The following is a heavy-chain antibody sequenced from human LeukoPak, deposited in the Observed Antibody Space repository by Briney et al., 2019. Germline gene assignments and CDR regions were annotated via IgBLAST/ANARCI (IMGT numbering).Heavy chain of an antibody. Sequence: GGSLRLSCVASGFPFSSYWMTWVRQAPGKGLEWVANIKQDGSKKSYVDSVKGRFTISRDNAKNSLHLQMNSLRAEDTAIYYCTRVGYIDEGIDYWGQGTLVTVSS. D-gene: IGHD5-24*01. CDR2: IKQDGSKK. J-gene: IGHJ4*02. CDR3: TRVGYIDEGIDY. V-gene: IGHV3-7*04. CDR1: GFPFSSYW.